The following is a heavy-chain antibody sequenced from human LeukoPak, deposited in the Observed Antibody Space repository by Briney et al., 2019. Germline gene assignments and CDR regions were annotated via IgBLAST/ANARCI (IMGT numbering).Heavy chain of an antibody. CDR3: ATQPGYSNSWGGY. Sequence: GGSLRLSCAASGFTFSNYAMHWVRQAPGKGLEWVAVISYAGSNKYYADSVKGRFTISRDNSKNTLYLQMNNLRAEDTAVYYCATQPGYSNSWGGYWGQGTLVTVSS. V-gene: IGHV3-30*04. D-gene: IGHD6-13*01. CDR1: GFTFSNYA. J-gene: IGHJ4*02. CDR2: ISYAGSNK.